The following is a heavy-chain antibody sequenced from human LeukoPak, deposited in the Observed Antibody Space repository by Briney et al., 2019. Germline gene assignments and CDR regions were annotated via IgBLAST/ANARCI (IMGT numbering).Heavy chain of an antibody. CDR2: ISSNGGST. CDR3: VKDRGIAAALYYFDY. CDR1: GFTFSSYA. Sequence: PGGSLRLSCSASGFTFSSYAMHWVRQAPGKGLEYVSAISSNGGSTYYADSVRGRFTISRDNSKNTLYLQMSSLRAEDTAVYYCVKDRGIAAALYYFDYWGQGTLVTVSS. J-gene: IGHJ4*02. D-gene: IGHD6-13*01. V-gene: IGHV3-64D*09.